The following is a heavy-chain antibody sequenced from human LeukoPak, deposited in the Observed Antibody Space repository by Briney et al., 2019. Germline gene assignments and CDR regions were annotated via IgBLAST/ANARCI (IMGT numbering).Heavy chain of an antibody. CDR3: TRDRSRAEDD. CDR2: INQGGSDK. CDR1: GFTFSGHW. Sequence: PGGSLRLSCAASGFTFSGHWMSRARQAPGKGLEWVANINQGGSDKYYVDSVKGRFTISRDNANNLLYLQMNSLRGEDTAVYYCTRDRSRAEDDWGQGTLVTVSS. J-gene: IGHJ4*02. D-gene: IGHD1-14*01. V-gene: IGHV3-7*01.